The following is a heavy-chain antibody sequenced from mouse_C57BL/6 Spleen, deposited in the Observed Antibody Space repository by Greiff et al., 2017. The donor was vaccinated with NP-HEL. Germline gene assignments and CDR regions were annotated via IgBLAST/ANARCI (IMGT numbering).Heavy chain of an antibody. D-gene: IGHD1-1*01. CDR2: INPSSGYT. CDR3: ARFITTVVANCDY. V-gene: IGHV1-7*01. J-gene: IGHJ2*01. Sequence: QVQLQQSGAELAKPGASVKLSCKASGYTFTSYWMHWVKQRPGQGLEWIGYINPSSGYTKYNQKFKDKATLTADKSSSTAYMQRSSLTYEDSAVYYCARFITTVVANCDYWGQGTTLTVSS. CDR1: GYTFTSYW.